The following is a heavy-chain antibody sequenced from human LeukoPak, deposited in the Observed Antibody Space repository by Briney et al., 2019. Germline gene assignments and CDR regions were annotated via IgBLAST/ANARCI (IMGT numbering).Heavy chain of an antibody. CDR3: ARAEGGSGYYYLNYYYYMDV. Sequence: SETLSLTCTVSGGSISSYYWSWIRQPPGKGLEWIGYIYYSGSTNYNPSLKSRVTISVDTSKNQFSLKLSSVTAADTAVYYCARAEGGSGYYYLNYYYYMDVWGQGTMVTVSS. J-gene: IGHJ6*03. CDR1: GGSISSYY. D-gene: IGHD3-22*01. V-gene: IGHV4-59*01. CDR2: IYYSGST.